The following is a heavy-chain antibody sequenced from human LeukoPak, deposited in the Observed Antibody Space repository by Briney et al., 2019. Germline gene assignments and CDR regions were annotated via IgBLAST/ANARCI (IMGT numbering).Heavy chain of an antibody. J-gene: IGHJ6*02. Sequence: ASVKVSCKASGYTFTGYYMHWVRQAPGQGLEWMGIINPSGGSTSYAQKFQGRVTMTRDTSTSTVYMELSSLRSEDTAVYYCARDLSSDEPDYYDSSGYYDYYYYGMDVWGQGTTVTVSS. CDR3: ARDLSSDEPDYYDSSGYYDYYYYGMDV. D-gene: IGHD3-22*01. CDR2: INPSGGST. V-gene: IGHV1-46*01. CDR1: GYTFTGYY.